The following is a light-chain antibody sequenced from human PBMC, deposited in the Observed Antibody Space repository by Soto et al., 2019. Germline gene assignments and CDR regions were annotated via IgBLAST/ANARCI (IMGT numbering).Light chain of an antibody. CDR3: ASYTSSPTLV. J-gene: IGLJ1*01. Sequence: QSALTQPACVSGSPGQSITFSCTGTSSDVGGHNYVSWYQQHPGKAPKLIIYEVSKRPSGVSNRLSGSKSGNTASLSISGLQAEDEADYYCASYTSSPTLVFGTGTKVTVL. CDR2: EVS. V-gene: IGLV2-14*01. CDR1: SSDVGGHNY.